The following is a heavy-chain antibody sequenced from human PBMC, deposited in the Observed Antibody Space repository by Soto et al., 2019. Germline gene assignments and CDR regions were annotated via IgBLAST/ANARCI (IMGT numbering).Heavy chain of an antibody. CDR1: GFTFSSYG. CDR3: AKDERGYDFWSGQNDY. CDR2: ISYDGSNK. Sequence: GGSLRLSCAASGFTFSSYGMHWVRQAPGKGLEWVAVISYDGSNKYYADSVKGRFTISRDNSKNTLYLQMNSLRAEDTAVYYCAKDERGYDFWSGQNDYWGQGTLVTVSS. V-gene: IGHV3-30*18. D-gene: IGHD3-3*01. J-gene: IGHJ4*02.